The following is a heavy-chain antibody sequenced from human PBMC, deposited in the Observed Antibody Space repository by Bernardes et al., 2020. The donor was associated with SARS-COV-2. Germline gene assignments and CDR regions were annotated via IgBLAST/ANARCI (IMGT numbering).Heavy chain of an antibody. Sequence: GGSLRLSCAASGFTFSSYGMHWVRQAPGKGLEWVAVISYDGSNKYYADSVKGRFTISRDNSKNTLYLQMNSLRAEDTAVYYCAKDLRYYDILTGYYSSPSSHYYYYGMDVWGQGTTVTVSS. CDR2: ISYDGSNK. V-gene: IGHV3-30*18. CDR1: GFTFSSYG. D-gene: IGHD3-9*01. J-gene: IGHJ6*02. CDR3: AKDLRYYDILTGYYSSPSSHYYYYGMDV.